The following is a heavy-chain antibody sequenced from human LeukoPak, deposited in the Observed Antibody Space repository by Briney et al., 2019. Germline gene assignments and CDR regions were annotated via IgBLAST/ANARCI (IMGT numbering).Heavy chain of an antibody. Sequence: SGGSLRLSCAASEFTFSNYWIHWVRQAPGKGLVWISRINSPGSSTSYADSVKGRFTISRDNAKNTLYLQMNSLRAEDTAVYYCAREYRSGDFDCWGQGTLVTVSS. CDR3: AREYRSGDFDC. D-gene: IGHD3-10*01. V-gene: IGHV3-74*01. J-gene: IGHJ4*02. CDR1: EFTFSNYW. CDR2: INSPGSST.